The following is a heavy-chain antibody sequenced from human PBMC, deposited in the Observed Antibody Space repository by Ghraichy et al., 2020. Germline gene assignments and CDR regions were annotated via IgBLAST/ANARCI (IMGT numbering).Heavy chain of an antibody. CDR1: GFTFSSYG. V-gene: IGHV3-30*02. Sequence: GGSLRLSCAASGFTFSSYGMHWVRQAPGKGLEWVAFIRYDGSNKYYADSVKGRFTISRDNSKNTLYLQMNSLRAEDTAVYYCAKDPGSGSYWARENWFDPWGQGTLVTVSS. CDR2: IRYDGSNK. D-gene: IGHD1-26*01. J-gene: IGHJ5*02. CDR3: AKDPGSGSYWARENWFDP.